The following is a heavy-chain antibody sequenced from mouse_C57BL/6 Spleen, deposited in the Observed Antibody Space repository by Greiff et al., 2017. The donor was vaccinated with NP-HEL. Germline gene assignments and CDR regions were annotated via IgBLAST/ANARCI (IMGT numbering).Heavy chain of an antibody. CDR1: GFTFSSYA. CDR3: TCDYYDHGGFAS. V-gene: IGHV5-9-1*02. J-gene: IGHJ3*01. D-gene: IGHD2-4*01. Sequence: EAMLVESGEGLVKPGGSLKLSCAASGFTFSSYAMSWVRQTPEKRLEWVAYISSGGDYIYYADTVKGRFTISRDNARNTLYLQMSSLKSEDTAMYYCTCDYYDHGGFASGAKGLWSLSLQ. CDR2: ISSGGDYI.